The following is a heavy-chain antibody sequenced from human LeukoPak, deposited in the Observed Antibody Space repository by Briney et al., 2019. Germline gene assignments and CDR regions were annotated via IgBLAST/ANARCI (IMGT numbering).Heavy chain of an antibody. J-gene: IGHJ6*03. CDR2: ISPSGGST. CDR3: ARGPYDSSGYPTYYYYYYMDV. D-gene: IGHD3-22*01. CDR1: GYTFTSNY. Sequence: ASVKVSCKAFGYTFTSNYMHWVRQAPGQGPEWMGVISPSGGSTTYAQKFQGRVTITADESTSTAYMELSSLRSEDTAVYYCARGPYDSSGYPTYYYYYYMDVWGQGTTVTISS. V-gene: IGHV1-46*01.